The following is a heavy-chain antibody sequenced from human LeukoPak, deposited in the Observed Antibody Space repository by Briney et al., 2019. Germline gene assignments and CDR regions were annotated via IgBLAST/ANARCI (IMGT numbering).Heavy chain of an antibody. D-gene: IGHD3-10*01. CDR3: ARGGFTTMVRGVIITLDAFDI. J-gene: IGHJ3*02. CDR1: GYTFTSYD. CDR2: INPSGDST. Sequence: ASVKVSCKASGYTFTSYDMHWVRQAPGQGLEWMEIINPSGDSTTYAQKFQGRVTMTRDTSTSTVYMELSSLRSEDTAVYYCARGGFTTMVRGVIITLDAFDIWGQGTMVTVSS. V-gene: IGHV1-46*01.